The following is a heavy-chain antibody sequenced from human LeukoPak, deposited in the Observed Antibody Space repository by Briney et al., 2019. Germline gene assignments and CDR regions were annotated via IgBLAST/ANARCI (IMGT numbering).Heavy chain of an antibody. CDR3: ARGDAPTTFRSYYYYGMDV. Sequence: ASVKVSCKASGYTFTSYDINWVRQATAQGLEWMGWMNPNSGNTGYAQKFQGRVTMTRNTSISTAYMELSSLRSEDTAVYYCARGDAPTTFRSYYYYGMDVWGQGTTVTVSS. D-gene: IGHD1-26*01. CDR1: GYTFTSYD. J-gene: IGHJ6*02. V-gene: IGHV1-8*01. CDR2: MNPNSGNT.